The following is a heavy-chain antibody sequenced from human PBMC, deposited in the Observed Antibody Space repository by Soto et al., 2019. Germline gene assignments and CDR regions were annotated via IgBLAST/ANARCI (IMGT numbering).Heavy chain of an antibody. V-gene: IGHV3-15*01. CDR2: IKSKTDGGTT. J-gene: IGHJ6*03. D-gene: IGHD1-1*01. CDR1: GFTFSNAW. CDR3: TTDPLANWNHSPYYMDV. Sequence: GGSLRLSCAASGFTFSNAWMSWVRQAPGKGLEWVGRIKSKTDGGTTDYAAPVKGRFTISRDDSKNTLYLQMNSLKTEDTAVYYCTTDPLANWNHSPYYMDVWGKGTTVTVSS.